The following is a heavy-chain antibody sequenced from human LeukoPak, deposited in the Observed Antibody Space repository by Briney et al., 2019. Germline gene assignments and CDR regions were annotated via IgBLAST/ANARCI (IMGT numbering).Heavy chain of an antibody. Sequence: ASVKVSSKASGYSFTSFGISWVRQAPGQGLEWMGWISAYNGDTNYDQKLQARVTMTTDKSTSTAYMELRSLRSDDTAVYYCARDGELTVTRRWFDPWGQGTLVTVSS. CDR3: ARDGELTVTRRWFDP. CDR2: ISAYNGDT. D-gene: IGHD4-17*01. CDR1: GYSFTSFG. V-gene: IGHV1-18*01. J-gene: IGHJ5*02.